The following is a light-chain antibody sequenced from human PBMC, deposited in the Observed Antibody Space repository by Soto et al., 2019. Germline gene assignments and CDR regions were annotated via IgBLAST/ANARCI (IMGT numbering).Light chain of an antibody. J-gene: IGLJ1*01. V-gene: IGLV1-40*01. CDR3: QSYDSSLSGSNV. Sequence: QSVLTQPPSVSGAAGKRVTISRTGSSSNIGAGYDVHWYQQLPGTAPKLLIYGNSNRPSGVPDRFSGSKSGTSASLAITGLQAEDEADYYCQSYDSSLSGSNVFGTGTKLTV. CDR1: SSNIGAGYD. CDR2: GNS.